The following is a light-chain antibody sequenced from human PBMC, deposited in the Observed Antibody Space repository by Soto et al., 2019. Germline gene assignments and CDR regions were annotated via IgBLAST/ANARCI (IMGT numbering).Light chain of an antibody. CDR1: QSVLYSSNNKNY. J-gene: IGKJ4*01. CDR3: QQYYSTPPVT. Sequence: DIVMTQSPDSLAVSLGERATINCKSSQSVLYSSNNKNYLAWYQQKPGQPPKLLIYWASTRESGGPDRFSGSGSGTDVTLTISSLQAEDVAVYYCQQYYSTPPVTFGGGTKVEIK. V-gene: IGKV4-1*01. CDR2: WAS.